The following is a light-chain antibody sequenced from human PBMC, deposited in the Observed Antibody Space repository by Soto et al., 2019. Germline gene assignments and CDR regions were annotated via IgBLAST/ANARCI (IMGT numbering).Light chain of an antibody. CDR1: QSVSNNY. Sequence: EIVLTQSPVTWYPSAGNRAPLCCXASQSVSNNYLAWYQQKPGQAPRLLIYGASNRATGIPDRFSGSGSGTDSTLTISRPEPEDFAVYYCQQYGSSGTFGQGTKVDTK. CDR2: GAS. V-gene: IGKV3-20*01. J-gene: IGKJ1*01. CDR3: QQYGSSGT.